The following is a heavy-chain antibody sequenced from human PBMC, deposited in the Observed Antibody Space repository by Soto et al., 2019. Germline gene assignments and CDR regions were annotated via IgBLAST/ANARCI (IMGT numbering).Heavy chain of an antibody. CDR1: GEFDSSGNYY. CDR3: AGVERGTATTVVDAFDI. V-gene: IGHV4-34*01. CDR2: MSHSGGT. J-gene: IGHJ3*02. Sequence: QVQLQQWGAGLLKPSETLSLTCAVYGEFDSSGNYYWSWIRQPPGKGLEWIGEMSHSGGTHFNPSLKSRVIISVDTSKNQFSLKMSSVTAADTALYYCAGVERGTATTVVDAFDIWGPGTMVTVSS. D-gene: IGHD1-1*01.